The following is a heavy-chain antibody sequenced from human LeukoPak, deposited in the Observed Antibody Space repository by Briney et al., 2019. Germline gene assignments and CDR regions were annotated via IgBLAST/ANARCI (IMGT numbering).Heavy chain of an antibody. J-gene: IGHJ4*02. CDR2: ISAYNGNT. CDR1: GYTFTSYG. CDR3: AREPDPSYSGTPDY. Sequence: ASVKVSCXASGYTFTSYGISWVRQAPGQGLEWMGWISAYNGNTNYAQKLQGRVTMTTDTSTSTAYMELRSLRSDDTAVYYCAREPDPSYSGTPDYWGRGTLVTVSS. V-gene: IGHV1-18*01. D-gene: IGHD1-26*01.